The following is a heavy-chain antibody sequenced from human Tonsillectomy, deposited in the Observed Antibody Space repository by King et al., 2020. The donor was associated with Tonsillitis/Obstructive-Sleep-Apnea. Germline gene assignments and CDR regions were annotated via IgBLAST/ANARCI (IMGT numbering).Heavy chain of an antibody. V-gene: IGHV3-9*01. D-gene: IGHD6-13*01. J-gene: IGHJ6*03. Sequence: VQLVESGGGLVQPGRSLRLSCAASGFTFDDYAMHWVRQAPGKGLEWVSSISWNSGSIGYADSVKGRFTISRDNAKNSLYLQMNRLRAEDTALYYCAKGIQQQLYYFIDVWGKGTTVTVSS. CDR2: ISWNSGSI. CDR1: GFTFDDYA. CDR3: AKGIQQQLYYFIDV.